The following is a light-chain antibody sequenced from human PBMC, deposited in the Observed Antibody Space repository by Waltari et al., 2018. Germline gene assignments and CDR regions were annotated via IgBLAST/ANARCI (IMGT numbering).Light chain of an antibody. J-gene: IGLJ2*01. Sequence: SYVLTQPPPLSVAPAPPARPPCGGINLGRKVVHWYQQKPGQAPVLVVYDDSDRPSGIHERFSGSNSGNPATLTFSRVAAGDEADYYCQVWDSSSDHVVFGGGTKLTVL. CDR3: QVWDSSSDHVV. V-gene: IGLV3-21*02. CDR2: DDS. CDR1: NLGRKV.